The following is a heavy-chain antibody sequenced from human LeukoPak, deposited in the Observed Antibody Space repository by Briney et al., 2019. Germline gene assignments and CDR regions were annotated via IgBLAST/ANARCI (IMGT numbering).Heavy chain of an antibody. CDR1: GFSFSTHA. CDR2: TSGSSSNI. D-gene: IGHD5-12*01. V-gene: IGHV3-48*02. CDR3: ARQWWLRTYYFDY. Sequence: PGGSLRLSCAASGFSFSTHAMSWVRQAPGKGLEWVSHTSGSSSNIYYADSVKGRFTISRDNAKKSVYLQMNSLRDEDTAVYYCARQWWLRTYYFDYWGQGTLVTVSS. J-gene: IGHJ4*02.